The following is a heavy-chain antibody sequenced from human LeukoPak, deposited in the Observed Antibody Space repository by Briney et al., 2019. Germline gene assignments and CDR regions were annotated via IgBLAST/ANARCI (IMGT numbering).Heavy chain of an antibody. D-gene: IGHD2-15*01. CDR2: MKQDGSEK. V-gene: IGHV3-7*01. CDR3: ARDRVVVAARYYYYMDV. CDR1: GFTSSTYW. Sequence: GGSLRLSCAVSGFTSSTYWMSWVRQAPGKGLEWVANMKQDGSEKYYVDSVKGRFTISRDNAKNSLYLQTNSLRAEDTAVYYCARDRVVVAARYYYYMDVWGKGTTVTVSS. J-gene: IGHJ6*03.